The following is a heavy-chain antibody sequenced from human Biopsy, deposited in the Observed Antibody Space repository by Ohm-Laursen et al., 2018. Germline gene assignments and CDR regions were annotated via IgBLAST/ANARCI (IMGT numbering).Heavy chain of an antibody. Sequence: TLSLICAVYVGSFSGYYWTWIRQPPGKGLEWIGEINHSGSTNYNPSLKSRVSISVDTSKNQFSLKLNSVTAADTAVYYCARAGTAINGNSLGFDPWGQGTLVTVSS. CDR1: VGSFSGYY. CDR2: INHSGST. CDR3: ARAGTAINGNSLGFDP. V-gene: IGHV4-34*01. J-gene: IGHJ5*02. D-gene: IGHD1-20*01.